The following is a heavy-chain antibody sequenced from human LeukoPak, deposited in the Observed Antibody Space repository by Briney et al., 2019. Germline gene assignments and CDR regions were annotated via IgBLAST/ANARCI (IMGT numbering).Heavy chain of an antibody. V-gene: IGHV3-23*01. J-gene: IGHJ4*02. D-gene: IGHD6-19*01. CDR1: GFTFSSYA. CDR2: ISGSGGST. Sequence: PGGSLRLSCAASGFTFSSYAMSWVRQAPGKGLEWVSAISGSGGSTYYADSVKGRFTISRDNSKNTLYLQMNSLRAEDTAVYCCAKDRAVAGTRTFTDWGQGTLVTVSS. CDR3: AKDRAVAGTRTFTD.